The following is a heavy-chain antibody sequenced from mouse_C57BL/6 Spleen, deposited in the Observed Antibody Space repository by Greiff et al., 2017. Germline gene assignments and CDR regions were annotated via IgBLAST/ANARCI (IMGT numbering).Heavy chain of an antibody. Sequence: EVQRVESGPGLVKPSQSLSLTCSVTGYSITSGYYWNWIRQFPGNKLEWMGYISYDGSNNYNPSLKNRISITRDTSKNQFFLKLNSVTTEDTATYYCAREGGYSYFDVWGTGTTVTVSS. D-gene: IGHD1-1*02. V-gene: IGHV3-6*01. CDR1: GYSITSGYY. CDR2: ISYDGSN. J-gene: IGHJ1*03. CDR3: AREGGYSYFDV.